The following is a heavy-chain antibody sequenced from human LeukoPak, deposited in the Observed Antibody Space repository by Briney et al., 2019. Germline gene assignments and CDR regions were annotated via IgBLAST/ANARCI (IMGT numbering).Heavy chain of an antibody. V-gene: IGHV1-2*02. CDR1: GYTFTSYD. D-gene: IGHD6-6*01. J-gene: IGHJ4*02. Sequence: GASVKVSCKASGYTFTSYDINWVRQATGQGLEWMGWMNPNSGGTDYAQKFQGRVTMTGDTSISTVYMEPSRLRSDDTAVYYCAREETSITTRPWYWGQGSLVTVSS. CDR3: AREETSITTRPWY. CDR2: MNPNSGGT.